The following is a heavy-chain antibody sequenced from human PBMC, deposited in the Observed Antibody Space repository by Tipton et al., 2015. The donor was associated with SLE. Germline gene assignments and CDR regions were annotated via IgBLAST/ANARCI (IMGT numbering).Heavy chain of an antibody. CDR2: IHSSGP. CDR1: GGSISNSPYY. CDR3: ARGGGETGYYMDV. D-gene: IGHD3-10*01. V-gene: IGHV4-39*07. Sequence: TLSLTCTVSGGSISNSPYYWGWIRQPPGKGLEWIGSIHSSGPYYSPSLESRVTMSLDTSRNQFSLTLSSVTAADTAVHYCARGGGETGYYMDVWGKGTTVTVSS. J-gene: IGHJ6*03.